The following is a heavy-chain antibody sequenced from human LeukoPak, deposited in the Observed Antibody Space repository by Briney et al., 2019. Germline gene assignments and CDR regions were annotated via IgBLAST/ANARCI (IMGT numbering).Heavy chain of an antibody. CDR3: AELGITMIGGV. D-gene: IGHD3-10*02. J-gene: IGHJ6*04. Sequence: PGGTLRLSCAASGFTFSSYEMNWVRQAPGKGLEWVSYISSSGSTIYYADSVKGRFTISRDNAKNSLYLQMNSLRAEDTAVYYCAELGITMIGGVWGKGTTVTISS. V-gene: IGHV3-48*03. CDR1: GFTFSSYE. CDR2: ISSSGSTI.